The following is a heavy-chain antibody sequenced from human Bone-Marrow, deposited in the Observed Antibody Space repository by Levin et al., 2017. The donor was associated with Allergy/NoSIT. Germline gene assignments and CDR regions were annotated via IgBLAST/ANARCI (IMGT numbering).Heavy chain of an antibody. CDR1: GFTFSSYG. Sequence: GGSLRLSCAASGFTFSSYGMHWVRQAPGKGLEWVAVIWYDGSNKYYADSVKGRFTISRDNSKNTLYLQMNSLRAEDTAVYYCARGQPYYYDSSGYIPAQLWGVGYYWGQGTLVTVSS. CDR2: IWYDGSNK. D-gene: IGHD3-22*01. V-gene: IGHV3-33*01. CDR3: ARGQPYYYDSSGYIPAQLWGVGYY. J-gene: IGHJ4*02.